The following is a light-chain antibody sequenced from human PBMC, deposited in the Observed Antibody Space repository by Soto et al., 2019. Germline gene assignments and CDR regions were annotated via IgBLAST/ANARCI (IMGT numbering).Light chain of an antibody. CDR2: EVT. J-gene: IGLJ1*01. Sequence: QSALTQPASVSGSPGQSITISCTGSSSDVGAYNFVSWYQHHPGRAPKLILYEVTTRPSGVSSRFSGYKSGNTASLTISGLQADDEATYYCSSYTSTNTPYVFGTGTKVTVL. CDR3: SSYTSTNTPYV. V-gene: IGLV2-14*01. CDR1: SSDVGAYNF.